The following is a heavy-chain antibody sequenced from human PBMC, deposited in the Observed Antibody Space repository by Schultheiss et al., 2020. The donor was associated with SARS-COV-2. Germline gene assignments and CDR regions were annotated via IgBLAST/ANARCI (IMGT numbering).Heavy chain of an antibody. CDR3: ARDGTWLLDY. V-gene: IGHV3-7*01. CDR2: IKQDGSDK. J-gene: IGHJ4*02. Sequence: GESLKISCAASGFTFSSYWMTWVRQAPGKGLEWVANIKQDGSDKNHVDSVKGRFTISRDNAKNSLYLQMNSLRAEDTAVYYCARDGTWLLDYWGQGTLVTVSS. CDR1: GFTFSSYW. D-gene: IGHD5-24*01.